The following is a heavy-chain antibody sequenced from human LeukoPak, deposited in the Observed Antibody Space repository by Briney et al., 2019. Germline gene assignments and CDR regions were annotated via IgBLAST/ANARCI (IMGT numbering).Heavy chain of an antibody. D-gene: IGHD1-26*01. V-gene: IGHV1-2*02. Sequence: ASVKVSCKASGCTFTGYYMHWVRQAPGQGLEWMGWINPNSGGTNYAQKFQGRVTMTRDTSISTAYMELSRLRSDDTAVYYCARDSAIVGALFDYWGQGTLVTVSS. CDR2: INPNSGGT. CDR1: GCTFTGYY. J-gene: IGHJ4*02. CDR3: ARDSAIVGALFDY.